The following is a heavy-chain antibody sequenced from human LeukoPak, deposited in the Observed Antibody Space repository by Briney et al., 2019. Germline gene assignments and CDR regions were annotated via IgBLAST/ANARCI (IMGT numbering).Heavy chain of an antibody. CDR3: ARESEWERDYYYYYYMDV. D-gene: IGHD1-26*01. Sequence: SETLSLTCTVSGGSVSSYYWSWVRQPPGKGLEWIGFVYYTGSTNYNPSLKSRVTMSVDTSKNQFSLKLSSVTAADTAVYYCARESEWERDYYYYYYMDVWGKGTTVTISS. J-gene: IGHJ6*03. CDR1: GGSVSSYY. CDR2: VYYTGST. V-gene: IGHV4-59*02.